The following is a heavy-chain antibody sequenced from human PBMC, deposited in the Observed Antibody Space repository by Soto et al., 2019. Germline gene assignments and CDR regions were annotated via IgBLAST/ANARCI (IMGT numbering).Heavy chain of an antibody. V-gene: IGHV4-61*01. D-gene: IGHD3-22*01. CDR3: ARYYYDSSGLIDYFDY. CDR2: VYYSGTT. Sequence: PSETLSLTCSVSGGSVSDKTYYWSWIRQPPGKRLEWIGYVYYSGTTNYNPSLKSRVTISVDTSKNRFSLKLSSVTAADTAVYYCARYYYDSSGLIDYFDYWGQGTLVTVSS. CDR1: GGSVSDKTYY. J-gene: IGHJ4*02.